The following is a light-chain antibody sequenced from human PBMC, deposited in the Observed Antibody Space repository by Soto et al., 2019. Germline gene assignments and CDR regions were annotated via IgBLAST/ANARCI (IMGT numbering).Light chain of an antibody. V-gene: IGKV3-15*01. CDR1: QSVSSK. CDR3: QQYDSWPLT. Sequence: EIVMTQSPATLSVSPGERATLSCRASQSVSSKLAWYQQKPGQAPRLLIYDASTRATGIPARFSGSGSGTEFTLTISSRQSEDFEVYYCQQYDSWPLTVGGGAKVEIK. CDR2: DAS. J-gene: IGKJ4*01.